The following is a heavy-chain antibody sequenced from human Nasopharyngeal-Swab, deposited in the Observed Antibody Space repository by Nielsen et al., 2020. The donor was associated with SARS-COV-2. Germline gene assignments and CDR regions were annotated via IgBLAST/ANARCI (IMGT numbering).Heavy chain of an antibody. D-gene: IGHD3-10*01. CDR2: ISNSGTNL. Sequence: SLKISCAASGFIFSDYHMSWIRQAPGKGLEWISSISNSGTNLYYADSVKGRFTISRDNAKNSLSLQMNSLRADDTAVYYCARPRGWSWFDPWGQGTLVTVSS. CDR1: GFIFSDYH. J-gene: IGHJ5*02. CDR3: ARPRGWSWFDP. V-gene: IGHV3-11*01.